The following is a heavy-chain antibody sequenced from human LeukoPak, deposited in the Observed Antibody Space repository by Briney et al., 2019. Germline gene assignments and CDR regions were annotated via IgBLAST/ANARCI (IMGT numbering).Heavy chain of an antibody. Sequence: GGSLRLSCAASGFTFSSFAMSWVRQAPGKGLEWVSSISGSGESTYYADYVTGRFTVSRDNSKNRLNLQLNSLRAEDTAVYYCAKDAIGQYRPYYFDCWGQGTLVTVSS. J-gene: IGHJ4*02. CDR3: AKDAIGQYRPYYFDC. V-gene: IGHV3-23*01. D-gene: IGHD3-16*02. CDR1: GFTFSSFA. CDR2: ISGSGEST.